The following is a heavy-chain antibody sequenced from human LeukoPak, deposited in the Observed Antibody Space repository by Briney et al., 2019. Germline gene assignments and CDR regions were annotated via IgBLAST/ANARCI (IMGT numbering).Heavy chain of an antibody. CDR1: GYTFTSYD. CDR3: ARGSRGGYYYYYMDV. D-gene: IGHD3-16*01. CDR2: MNPNSGNT. Sequence: GASVKVSCKASGYTFTSYDINWVRQATGQGLERMGWMNPNSGNTGYAQKFQGRVTMTRNTSISTAYMELSSLRSEDTAVYYCARGSRGGYYYYYMDVWGKGTTVTVSS. J-gene: IGHJ6*03. V-gene: IGHV1-8*01.